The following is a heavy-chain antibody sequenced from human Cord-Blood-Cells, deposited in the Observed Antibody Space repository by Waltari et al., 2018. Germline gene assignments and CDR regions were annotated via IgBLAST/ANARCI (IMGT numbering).Heavy chain of an antibody. CDR1: GGSISSGGYY. CDR3: ARDASGYCSSTSCYTGGSYFDY. Sequence: QVQLQESDPGLVKPSQTLSLTCTVSGGSISSGGYYWSWIRQHPGKGLEWIGYIYYSGSTYYNPSLKSRVTISVDTSKNQFSLKLSSVTAADTAVYYCARDASGYCSSTSCYTGGSYFDYWGQGTLVTVSS. D-gene: IGHD2-2*02. CDR2: IYYSGST. J-gene: IGHJ4*02. V-gene: IGHV4-31*03.